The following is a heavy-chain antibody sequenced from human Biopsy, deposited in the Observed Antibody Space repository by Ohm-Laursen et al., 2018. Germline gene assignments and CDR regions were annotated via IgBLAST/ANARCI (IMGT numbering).Heavy chain of an antibody. CDR3: ARSFGVVINFEHNWFDP. V-gene: IGHV1-69*06. CDR1: GDSFTSYA. J-gene: IGHJ5*02. D-gene: IGHD3-3*01. CDR2: IIPMFGTA. Sequence: SVKVSCKASGDSFTSYAIGWVRQAPGQGLEWMGGIIPMFGTAKYAQRFQGRVTITADKSTSTADMELSSLRSDDTAVYYCARSFGVVINFEHNWFDPWGQGTLVTVSS.